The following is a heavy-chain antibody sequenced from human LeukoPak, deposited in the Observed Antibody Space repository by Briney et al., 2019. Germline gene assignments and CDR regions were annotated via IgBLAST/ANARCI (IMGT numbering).Heavy chain of an antibody. CDR3: AKYGVGGWYYFDY. CDR1: QSIVSSRY. V-gene: IGHV3-23*01. J-gene: IGHJ4*02. D-gene: IGHD6-19*01. CDR2: ISGSGGST. Sequence: PGGSLRLSCAASQSIVSSRYMSWVRQAPGKGLEWVSAISGSGGSTYYADSVKGRFTISRDNSKNTLYLQMNSLRAEDTAVYYCAKYGVGGWYYFDYWGQGTLVTVSS.